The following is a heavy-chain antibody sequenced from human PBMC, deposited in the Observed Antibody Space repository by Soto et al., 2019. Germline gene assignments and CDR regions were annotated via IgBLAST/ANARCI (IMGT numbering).Heavy chain of an antibody. V-gene: IGHV4-39*01. J-gene: IGHJ4*02. CDR3: ARSVGHCSSPSCYIGYYFDY. Sequence: SETLSLTCTVSGGSISSSSYYWGWIRQPPGKGLEWLGSIYYSGRTSYNPSLTIRVTISVNTSKNQFSLKLSSVTAADTAVYYCARSVGHCSSPSCYIGYYFDYWGQGTLVTVSS. CDR1: GGSISSSSYY. D-gene: IGHD2-2*02. CDR2: IYYSGRT.